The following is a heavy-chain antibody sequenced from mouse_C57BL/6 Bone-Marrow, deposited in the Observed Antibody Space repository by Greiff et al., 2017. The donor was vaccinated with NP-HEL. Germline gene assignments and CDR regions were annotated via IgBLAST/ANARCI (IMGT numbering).Heavy chain of an antibody. Sequence: EVKLQESGPGLVKPSQSLSLTCSVTGYSITSGYYWNWIRQFPGNKLEWMGYISYDGSNNYNPSLKNRISITRDTSKNQFFLKLNSVTTEDTATYYCARVNSNYVPFAYWGQGTLVTVSA. CDR3: ARVNSNYVPFAY. V-gene: IGHV3-6*01. D-gene: IGHD2-5*01. J-gene: IGHJ3*01. CDR2: ISYDGSN. CDR1: GYSITSGYY.